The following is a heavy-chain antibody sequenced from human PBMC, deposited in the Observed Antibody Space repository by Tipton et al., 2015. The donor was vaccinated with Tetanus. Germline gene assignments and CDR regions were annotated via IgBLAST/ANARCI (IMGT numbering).Heavy chain of an antibody. CDR2: VSYSGRT. D-gene: IGHD2-2*01. CDR3: ARGWSECSSWSCSPFDS. J-gene: IGHJ4*02. Sequence: TLSLTCSVSGGSLRSGDHYWSWIRQPPGKGLEWLAYVSYSGRTNSNYSLKSRITVSQDTSKNQFSLRLTSVTAADTAVYYCARGWSECSSWSCSPFDSWGQGTLVTVSS. CDR1: GGSLRSGDHY. V-gene: IGHV4-61*08.